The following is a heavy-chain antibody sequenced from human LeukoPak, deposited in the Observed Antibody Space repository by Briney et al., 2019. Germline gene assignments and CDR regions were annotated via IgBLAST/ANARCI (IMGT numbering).Heavy chain of an antibody. CDR2: ISSSGSTI. J-gene: IGHJ6*02. CDR3: ARDLAPSYYGMDV. Sequence: GGSLRLSCAASGFTFSSYEVNWVRQAPGKGLEWVSYISSSGSTIYYADSVKGRFTISRDNAKNSLYLQMNSLRAEDTAVYYCARDLAPSYYGMDVWGQGTTVTVSS. CDR1: GFTFSSYE. D-gene: IGHD2-15*01. V-gene: IGHV3-48*03.